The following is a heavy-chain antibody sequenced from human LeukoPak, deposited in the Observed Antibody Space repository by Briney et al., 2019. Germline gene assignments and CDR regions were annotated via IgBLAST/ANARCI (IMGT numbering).Heavy chain of an antibody. CDR1: GFTFSSYG. D-gene: IGHD6-6*01. CDR3: AKDSYSSSSFDY. J-gene: IGHJ4*02. V-gene: IGHV3-30*18. CDR2: ISYDGSNK. Sequence: PGRSLRLSCAASGFTFSSYGMHWVRQAPGKGLEWVAVISYDGSNKYYADSVKGRFTISRDNSKNTLYLQMNSLGAEDTAVYYCAKDSYSSSSFDYWGQGTLVTVSS.